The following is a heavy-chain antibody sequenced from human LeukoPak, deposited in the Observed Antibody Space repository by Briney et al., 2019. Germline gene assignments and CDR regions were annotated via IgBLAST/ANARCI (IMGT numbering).Heavy chain of an antibody. D-gene: IGHD3-3*01. CDR2: INHSGST. Sequence: PSETLSLTCAVYGGSFSGYYWSWIRQPPGKGLEWIGEINHSGSTNYNPPLKSRVTISVDTSKNQFSLKLSSVTAADTAVYYCARGGGTIFGVVIIRSLDYWGQGTLVTVSS. CDR1: GGSFSGYY. J-gene: IGHJ4*02. V-gene: IGHV4-34*01. CDR3: ARGGGTIFGVVIIRSLDY.